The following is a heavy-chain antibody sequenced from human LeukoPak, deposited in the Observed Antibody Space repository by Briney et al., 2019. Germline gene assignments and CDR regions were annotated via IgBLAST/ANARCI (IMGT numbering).Heavy chain of an antibody. CDR3: ARAEGYYDILTGYCDPYYFDY. J-gene: IGHJ4*02. V-gene: IGHV1-18*04. D-gene: IGHD3-9*01. CDR2: ISAYNGNT. CDR1: GYTFTSYG. Sequence: GASVKVSCKASGYTFTSYGISWVRQAPGQGLEWMGWISAYNGNTNYAQKLQGRVTMTTDTSTSTAYMELRSLRSDDTAVYYCARAEGYYDILTGYCDPYYFDYWGQGTLVTVSS.